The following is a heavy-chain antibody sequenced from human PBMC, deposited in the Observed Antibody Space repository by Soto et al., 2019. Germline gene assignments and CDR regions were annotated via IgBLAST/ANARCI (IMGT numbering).Heavy chain of an antibody. J-gene: IGHJ6*03. CDR2: ISAYNGNT. Sequence: ASVKVSCKASGYTFTSYGISWVRQAPGQGLEWMGWISAYNGNTNYAQKLQGRVTMTTDTSTSTAYMELRSLRSDDTAVYYCATGTGYYYYYCMNVWGKGTTVTVSS. D-gene: IGHD2-8*02. CDR3: ATGTGYYYYYCMNV. CDR1: GYTFTSYG. V-gene: IGHV1-18*01.